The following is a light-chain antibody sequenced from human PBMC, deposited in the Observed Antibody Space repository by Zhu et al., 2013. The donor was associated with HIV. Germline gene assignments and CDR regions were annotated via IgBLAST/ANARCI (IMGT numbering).Light chain of an antibody. CDR2: GAS. J-gene: IGKJ4*01. V-gene: IGKV3-11*01. CDR1: QSVSNY. CDR3: QQAKSFPLT. Sequence: EIVLTQSPATLSLSPGERATLSCRASQSVSNYLAWYQQKPGQAPRLLISGASTRATDIPARFSGNGSGTEFTLTIGTLQPEDFATYYCQQAKSFPLTFGGGTKV.